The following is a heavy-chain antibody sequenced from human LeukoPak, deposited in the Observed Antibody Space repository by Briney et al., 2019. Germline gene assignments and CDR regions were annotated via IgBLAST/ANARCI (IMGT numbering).Heavy chain of an antibody. J-gene: IGHJ4*02. CDR1: GFTFSDYY. CDR3: AINKWPKGEWFDY. D-gene: IGHD5-12*01. V-gene: IGHV3-11*01. CDR2: ISSSGSTI. Sequence: GGSLRLSCAASGFTFSDYYMSWIRQAPVKGLEWVSYISSSGSTIYYADSVKGRFTISRDNAKNSLYLQMNSLRAEDTAVYYCAINKWPKGEWFDYWGQGTLVTVSS.